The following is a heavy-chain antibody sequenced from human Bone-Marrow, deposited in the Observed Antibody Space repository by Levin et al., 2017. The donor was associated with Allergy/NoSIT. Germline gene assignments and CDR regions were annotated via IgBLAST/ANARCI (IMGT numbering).Heavy chain of an antibody. CDR3: ARRARGLRSGGFDY. D-gene: IGHD3-10*01. Sequence: NHGESLKISCEVSGYSFSSYWIGWVRQMPGKGLEWMGIVYPGDSETRYSPSFQGEVTISADKSTSTTYLQWSSLKASDTATYYCARRARGLRSGGFDYWGLGTLVTVSS. CDR1: GYSFSSYW. V-gene: IGHV5-51*01. J-gene: IGHJ4*02. CDR2: VYPGDSET.